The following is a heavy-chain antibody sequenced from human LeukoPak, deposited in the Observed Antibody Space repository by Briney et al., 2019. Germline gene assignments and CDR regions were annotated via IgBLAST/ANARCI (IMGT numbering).Heavy chain of an antibody. CDR2: IIPIFGTA. Sequence: ASVKVSCKASGGTFSSYAISWVRQAPGQGLEWMGGIIPIFGTANYAQKFQGRVTITADVSTSTAYMELSSLRSEDTAVYYCAREVLRGVIIYYFDYWGQGTLVTVSS. V-gene: IGHV1-69*13. CDR1: GGTFSSYA. D-gene: IGHD3-10*01. CDR3: AREVLRGVIIYYFDY. J-gene: IGHJ4*02.